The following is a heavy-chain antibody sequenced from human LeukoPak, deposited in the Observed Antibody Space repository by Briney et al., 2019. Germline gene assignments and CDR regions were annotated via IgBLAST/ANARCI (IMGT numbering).Heavy chain of an antibody. J-gene: IGHJ6*02. V-gene: IGHV1-69*13. CDR1: GGTFSSYA. Sequence: ASAKVSCKASGGTFSSYAISWVRQAPGQGLEWMGGIIPIFGTANYAQKFQGRVTITADESTSTAYMELSSLRSEDTAVYYCARENSNYYYYGMDVWGQGTTVTVSS. CDR2: IIPIFGTA. D-gene: IGHD4-11*01. CDR3: ARENSNYYYYGMDV.